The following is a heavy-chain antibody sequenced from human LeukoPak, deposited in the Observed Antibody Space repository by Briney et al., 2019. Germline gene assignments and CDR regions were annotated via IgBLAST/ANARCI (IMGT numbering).Heavy chain of an antibody. CDR2: ISGSGGST. J-gene: IGHJ3*02. V-gene: IGHV3-23*01. Sequence: GGSLRLSCAASGFTFSSYGVSWVRQAPGKGLEWVSAISGSGGSTYYADSVKGRFTISRDNSKNTLHLQMNSLRAEDTAVYYCAKDRRHSDSSGYYSHDAFDIWGQGTTVTVSS. CDR3: AKDRRHSDSSGYYSHDAFDI. D-gene: IGHD3-22*01. CDR1: GFTFSSYG.